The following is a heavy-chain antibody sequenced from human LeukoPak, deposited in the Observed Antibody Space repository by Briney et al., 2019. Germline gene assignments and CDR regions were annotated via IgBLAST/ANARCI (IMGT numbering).Heavy chain of an antibody. CDR2: INPNSGGT. CDR1: GYTFTAYY. J-gene: IGHJ4*02. Sequence: ASVKLSCKASGYTFTAYYFHWVRQAPGQGLEWIGRINPNSGGTNYAQKLQGRVSIARDTSISTAYMELSRLRAADTAVYYCTRAGISATDYWGQGTLVTVSS. D-gene: IGHD1-20*01. V-gene: IGHV1-2*06. CDR3: TRAGISATDY.